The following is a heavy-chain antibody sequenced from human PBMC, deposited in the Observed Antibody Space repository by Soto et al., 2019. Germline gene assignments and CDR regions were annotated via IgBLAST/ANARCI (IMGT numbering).Heavy chain of an antibody. D-gene: IGHD6-25*01. CDR1: GGSFSGYY. CDR3: ARGSRVKIPAASGRDYYYQGLDV. J-gene: IGHJ6*02. V-gene: IGHV4-34*01. CDR2: INHRGST. Sequence: PSETLSLTCAVCGGSFSGYYWSWILQPPGKGLEWIGEINHRGSTNYNPSLKRRVTISVDTSKNQFSLKLNSVTAADTAVYYCARGSRVKIPAASGRDYYYQGLDVWSQGTAVTVSS.